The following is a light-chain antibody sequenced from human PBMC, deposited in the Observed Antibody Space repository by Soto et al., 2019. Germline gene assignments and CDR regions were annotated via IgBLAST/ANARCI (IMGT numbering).Light chain of an antibody. CDR3: SSFAGSYFYVV. J-gene: IGLJ2*01. CDR2: DVN. Sequence: QSVLTQPRSVSGSHGQSVTISCTGSSSDIGAYNYVSWYQQHPGKGPKLLIYDVNKRPSGVPDRFSGSKFGNRASLTISGLQAEDEADYHCSSFAGSYFYVVFGGGTKLTVL. V-gene: IGLV2-11*01. CDR1: SSDIGAYNY.